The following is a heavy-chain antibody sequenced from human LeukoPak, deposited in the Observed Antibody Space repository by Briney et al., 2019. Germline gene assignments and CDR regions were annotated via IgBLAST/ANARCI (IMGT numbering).Heavy chain of an antibody. CDR2: INAGNGNT. CDR1: GYTFTSYA. D-gene: IGHD3-22*01. J-gene: IGHJ4*02. CDR3: ARASPLYYDSSGYYY. Sequence: ASVKVSCKASGYTFTSYAMHWVRQAPGQRLEWMGWINAGNGNTKYSQKFQGRVTITRDTSASTAYMELSSLRSEDTAVYYCARASPLYYDSSGYYYWGQGTLVTVSS. V-gene: IGHV1-3*01.